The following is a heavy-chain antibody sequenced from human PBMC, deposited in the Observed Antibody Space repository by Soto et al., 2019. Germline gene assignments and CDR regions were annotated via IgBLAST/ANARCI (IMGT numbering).Heavy chain of an antibody. D-gene: IGHD6-13*01. CDR1: GFTFSSYG. CDR2: IWYDGSIK. Sequence: QVQLVESGGGVVQPGRSLRLSCAASGFTFSSYGMHWVRQAPGKGLEWVAVIWYDGSIKYYVDSVKGRFIISRDNSNNTLYLQMNSLRAEDTAVYYCAKDRIAIAEWGQGTLVTVSS. J-gene: IGHJ4*02. CDR3: AKDRIAIAE. V-gene: IGHV3-33*06.